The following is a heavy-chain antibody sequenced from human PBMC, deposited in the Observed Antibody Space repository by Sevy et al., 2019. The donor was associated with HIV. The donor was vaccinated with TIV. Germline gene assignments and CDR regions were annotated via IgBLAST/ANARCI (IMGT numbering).Heavy chain of an antibody. D-gene: IGHD3-10*01. J-gene: IGHJ4*02. CDR1: GYTFRNYG. Sequence: ASVKVSCRASGYTFRNYGISWVRQAPGQGLEWMGWMNPSRGNTGSAQKFQGRLTMTRDTSTSTAYMELSSLESQDTAVYYCARRRGFGELLGLGYWGQGTLVTVSS. V-gene: IGHV1-8*02. CDR2: MNPSRGNT. CDR3: ARRRGFGELLGLGY.